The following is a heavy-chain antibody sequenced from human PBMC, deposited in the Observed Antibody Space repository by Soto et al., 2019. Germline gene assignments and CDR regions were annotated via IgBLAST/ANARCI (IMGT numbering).Heavy chain of an antibody. CDR1: GGTFSSYA. Sequence: GASVKVSCKASGGTFSSYAISWVRQAPGQGLEWMGGIIPIFGTANYAQKFQGRVTITADESTSTAYMELSSLRSEDTAVYYCARDPPVDTAMLYYGMDVWGQGTTVTVSS. V-gene: IGHV1-69*13. J-gene: IGHJ6*02. CDR3: ARDPPVDTAMLYYGMDV. D-gene: IGHD5-18*01. CDR2: IIPIFGTA.